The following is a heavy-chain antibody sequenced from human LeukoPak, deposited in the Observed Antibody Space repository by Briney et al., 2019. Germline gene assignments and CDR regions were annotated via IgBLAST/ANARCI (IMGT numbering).Heavy chain of an antibody. CDR3: ARGGYFDY. V-gene: IGHV4-34*01. J-gene: IGHJ4*02. CDR1: GGSFSGYY. Sequence: PSETLSLTCAVSGGSFSGYYWSWIRQPPGKGLEWIGEINHSGSTNYNPSLKSRVTISVDTSKNQFSLKLSSVTAADTAVYYCARGGYFDYWGQGTLVTVSS. D-gene: IGHD2-15*01. CDR2: INHSGST.